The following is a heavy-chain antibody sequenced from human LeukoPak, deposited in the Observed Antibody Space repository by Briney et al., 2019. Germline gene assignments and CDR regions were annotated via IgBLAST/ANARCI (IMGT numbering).Heavy chain of an antibody. V-gene: IGHV3-7*01. CDR2: IKEDGSET. CDR1: GFTVSSNY. CDR3: GRDSFETDIDY. J-gene: IGHJ4*02. Sequence: GGSLRLSCVASGFTVSSNYMNWVRQAPGKGLEWVANIKEDGSETYYVDSLRGRFTISRDNVKNSLYLQINSLRVEDTAVYYCGRDSFETDIDYWGQGTLVTVSS. D-gene: IGHD1-14*01.